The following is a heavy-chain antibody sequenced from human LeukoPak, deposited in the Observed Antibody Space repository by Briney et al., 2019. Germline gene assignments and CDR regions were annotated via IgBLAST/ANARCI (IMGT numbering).Heavy chain of an antibody. J-gene: IGHJ4*02. D-gene: IGHD3-22*01. CDR3: ARGPPKTRVYYDSSGYHYFDY. CDR1: GYTFTSYY. Sequence: ASVKVSCKASGYTFTSYYMHWVRQAPGQGLEWMGIINPSGGSTSYAQTFQGRVTMTRDTSTSTVYMELSRLRSEDTAVYYCARGPPKTRVYYDSSGYHYFDYWGQGTLVTVSS. V-gene: IGHV1-46*01. CDR2: INPSGGST.